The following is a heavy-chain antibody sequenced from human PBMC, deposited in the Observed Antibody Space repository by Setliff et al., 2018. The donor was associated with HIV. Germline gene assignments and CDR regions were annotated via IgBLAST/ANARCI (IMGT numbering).Heavy chain of an antibody. J-gene: IGHJ4*02. Sequence: SVKVSCKASGGSFSDYSISWVRQAPGQAFEWMGGIIPMVSLPNFAQSFLGRLTITANRSTTTAYMELSRLTSEDTAVYYCARGQLKPTGYFFDYGGLGTLVTVSS. D-gene: IGHD1-1*01. V-gene: IGHV1-69*10. CDR3: ARGQLKPTGYFFDY. CDR2: IIPMVSLP. CDR1: GGSFSDYS.